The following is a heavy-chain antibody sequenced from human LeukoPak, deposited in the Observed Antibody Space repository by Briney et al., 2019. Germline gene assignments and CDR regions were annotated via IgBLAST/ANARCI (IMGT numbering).Heavy chain of an antibody. D-gene: IGHD3-10*01. V-gene: IGHV4-59*12. CDR3: ARAGTYYRTPFDD. J-gene: IGHJ4*02. CDR2: IHYSGST. CDR1: VGSISTYY. Sequence: SETLSLTCSVSVGSISTYYWNWIRQPPGKGLEWIGYIHYSGSTNYHPSLKSRVTISVDTSKNQFSLRLSSVTAADTAVYYCARAGTYYRTPFDDWGQGTLVTVSS.